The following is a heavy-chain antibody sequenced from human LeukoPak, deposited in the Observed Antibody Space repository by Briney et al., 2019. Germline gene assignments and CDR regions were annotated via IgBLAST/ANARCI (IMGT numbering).Heavy chain of an antibody. D-gene: IGHD2-15*01. Sequence: GGSLRLSCAASGFTFSSYAMSGVRQPPGRGLEWVSTLSSSGGNTYSADSVKGRFTISRDNSKHALYLQMNSLRAEDSAVYYCAKDGMTTNSGDSGSGFFSWGQGTLVTVSS. CDR2: LSSSGGNT. J-gene: IGHJ5*02. CDR3: AKDGMTTNSGDSGSGFFS. CDR1: GFTFSSYA. V-gene: IGHV3-23*01.